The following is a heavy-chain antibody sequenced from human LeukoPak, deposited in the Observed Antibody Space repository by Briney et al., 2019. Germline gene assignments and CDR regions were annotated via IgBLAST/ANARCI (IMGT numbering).Heavy chain of an antibody. J-gene: IGHJ4*02. CDR2: ISGDGDST. V-gene: IGHV3-43*02. CDR1: GFTYDDYA. Sequence: GGSLRLSCAASGFTYDDYAMHWVRQAPGKGLEWVSLISGDGDSTYYADSVKGRFTISRDNSKNSLYLQMNSLRTEDTALFYCAKDKYSYGYTFDYWGQGTLVTVSS. D-gene: IGHD5-18*01. CDR3: AKDKYSYGYTFDY.